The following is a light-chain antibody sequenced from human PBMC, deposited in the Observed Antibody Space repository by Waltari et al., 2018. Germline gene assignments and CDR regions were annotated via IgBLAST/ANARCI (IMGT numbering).Light chain of an antibody. J-gene: IGLJ2*01. V-gene: IGLV2-11*01. CDR2: HVN. CDR1: SSDVGASSS. CDR3: CSFAGFSVI. Sequence: QSALTQPRSVSGSPGQSVTISCTGTSSDVGASSSVSWYQQHPGNAPKLIIYHVNKRPSGVPDRFAGSKSGNTASLTISGRQAEDEADYYCCSFAGFSVIFGGGTKVTLL.